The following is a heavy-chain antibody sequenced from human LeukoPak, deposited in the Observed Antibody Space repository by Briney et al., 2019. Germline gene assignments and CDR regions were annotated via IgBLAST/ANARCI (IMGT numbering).Heavy chain of an antibody. CDR1: GYTFSNYV. CDR3: TRTMTTMTTLGELDF. V-gene: IGHV1-18*01. CDR2: ISTYTGNS. Sequence: ASVKVSCKASGYTFSNYVLTWVRQAPGQGLAWMGRISTYTGNSKYAQKFQDRVTMTTDTSTSTAYMELSNLSSDDTAVYYCTRTMTTMTTLGELDFWGQGTLVTVSS. D-gene: IGHD4-17*01. J-gene: IGHJ4*02.